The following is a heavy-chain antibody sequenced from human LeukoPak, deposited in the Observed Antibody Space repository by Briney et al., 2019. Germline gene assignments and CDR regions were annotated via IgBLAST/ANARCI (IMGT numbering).Heavy chain of an antibody. CDR2: IGFAGTEI. V-gene: IGHV3-30*02. D-gene: IGHD3-22*01. J-gene: IGHJ4*02. Sequence: TGGSLRLSCAASGFNSSLYGMHWVRQAPGRGLEGVAFIGFAGTEIRYPDSVKGRLRISSDNSNNTLCLQISGLRGEDTAVYYCAKRGRDSPGYYNFFDYWGQGTLSPSPQ. CDR3: AKRGRDSPGYYNFFDY. CDR1: GFNSSLYG.